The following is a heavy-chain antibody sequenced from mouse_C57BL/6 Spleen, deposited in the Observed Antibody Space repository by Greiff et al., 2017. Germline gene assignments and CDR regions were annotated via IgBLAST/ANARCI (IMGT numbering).Heavy chain of an antibody. D-gene: IGHD1-1*01. CDR3: ANFYYGRSSDFDY. Sequence: VHLVESGAELARPGASVKMSCKASGYTFTSYTMHWVKQRPGQGLEWIGYINPSSGYTKYNQKFKDKATLTADKSSSTAYMQLSSLTSEDSAVYYCANFYYGRSSDFDYWGQGTTLTVSS. CDR2: INPSSGYT. V-gene: IGHV1-4*01. J-gene: IGHJ2*01. CDR1: GYTFTSYT.